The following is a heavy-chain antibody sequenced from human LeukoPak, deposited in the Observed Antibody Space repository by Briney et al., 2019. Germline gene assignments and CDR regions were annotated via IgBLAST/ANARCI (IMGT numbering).Heavy chain of an antibody. CDR3: ARDHSSSSEDY. J-gene: IGHJ4*02. CDR2: IYSSGST. D-gene: IGHD6-13*01. V-gene: IGHV4-4*07. Sequence: SETLSLTCTVSGGSISSYYWSWVRQPAEKGLEWIGRIYSSGSTNYNPSLKSRVTMSVDTSKNQFSLKLNSVTAADTAVYYCARDHSSSSEDYWGQGTLVTVSS. CDR1: GGSISSYY.